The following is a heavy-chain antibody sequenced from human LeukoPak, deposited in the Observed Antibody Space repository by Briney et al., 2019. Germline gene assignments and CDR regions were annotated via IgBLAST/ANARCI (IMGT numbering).Heavy chain of an antibody. D-gene: IGHD2/OR15-2a*01. Sequence: SETLSLTCAVSGGSLSGAYCTWIRQSPGKGLEWIGEINHSGRTNYNPSLAGRVTISLDKYRNQFSLMLTSVAAGDTAVYYCARDPCSTINCPLRFWGQGTLVTVSP. CDR1: GGSLSGAY. V-gene: IGHV4-34*01. CDR2: INHSGRT. CDR3: ARDPCSTINCPLRF. J-gene: IGHJ4*02.